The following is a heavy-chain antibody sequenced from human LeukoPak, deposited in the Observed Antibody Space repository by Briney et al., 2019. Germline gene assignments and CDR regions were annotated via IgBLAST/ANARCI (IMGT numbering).Heavy chain of an antibody. CDR2: VYHNGET. D-gene: IGHD1-26*01. CDR3: VTPRSWELSDMAV. V-gene: IGHV4-38-2*02. CDR1: GYSISTNYY. J-gene: IGHJ6*03. Sequence: SETLSLTCTVSGYSISTNYYWAWIRQSPGTGLEWIGSVYHNGETYYNPSLKSRVIISVDTSKNEFSLRLTSVSAADTAVFYCVTPRSWELSDMAVWGKGTTVIVSS.